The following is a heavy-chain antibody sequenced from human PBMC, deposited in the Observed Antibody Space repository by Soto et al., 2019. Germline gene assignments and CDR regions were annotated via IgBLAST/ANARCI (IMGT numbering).Heavy chain of an antibody. Sequence: QVQLVQSGAEVKKPGSSVKVSCKASGGSFTSYTFNWVRQVPGQGLEWMGGITPLLTITKYAQKFQGRVTSTADRSTRTAYMELSSLRSEDTAVYYCARDPYYDTSGSTRDYWGQGTLVTVSS. CDR1: GGSFTSYT. V-gene: IGHV1-69*08. J-gene: IGHJ4*02. CDR2: ITPLLTIT. D-gene: IGHD3-22*01. CDR3: ARDPYYDTSGSTRDY.